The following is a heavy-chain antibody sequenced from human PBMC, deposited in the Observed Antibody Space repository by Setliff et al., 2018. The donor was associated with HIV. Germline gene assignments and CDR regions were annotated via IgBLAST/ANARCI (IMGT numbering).Heavy chain of an antibody. CDR2: ISGDGGTT. V-gene: IGHV3-23*01. J-gene: IGHJ4*02. D-gene: IGHD2-8*02. CDR1: GFTFSSYC. CDR3: AKRTALTGGPFDY. Sequence: GGSLRLSCVASGFTFSSYCMDWFRQAPGKGLEWVSSISGDGGTTYYADSVEGRFIISRDNSKNTLYLQMNSLRAEDTALYYCAKRTALTGGPFDYWGQGTLVTSPQ.